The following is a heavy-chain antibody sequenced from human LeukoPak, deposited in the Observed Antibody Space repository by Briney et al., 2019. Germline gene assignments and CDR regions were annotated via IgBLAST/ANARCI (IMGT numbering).Heavy chain of an antibody. Sequence: GGSLRLSCAASGFTFSSYSMNWVRQAPGKGLEWVSSISSSSSYIYYADSVKGRFTISRDNSKNTLYLQMNSLRAEDTAVYYCARDLRVRDGYRFDPWGQGTLVTVSS. CDR2: ISSSSSYI. CDR1: GFTFSSYS. D-gene: IGHD5-24*01. V-gene: IGHV3-21*01. J-gene: IGHJ5*02. CDR3: ARDLRVRDGYRFDP.